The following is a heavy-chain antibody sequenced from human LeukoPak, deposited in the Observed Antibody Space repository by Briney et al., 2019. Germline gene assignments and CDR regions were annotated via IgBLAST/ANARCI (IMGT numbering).Heavy chain of an antibody. D-gene: IGHD3-22*01. CDR2: ISAYNGNT. Sequence: ASVKVSCKASGYTFTSYGISWVRQAPGQGLEWMGWISAYNGNTNYAQKLQGRVTMTTDTSTSTAYMELRSLRSDDTAVYYCARETNSGYDSSGYYFDYWGQGTLVTVSS. V-gene: IGHV1-18*01. CDR3: ARETNSGYDSSGYYFDY. J-gene: IGHJ4*02. CDR1: GYTFTSYG.